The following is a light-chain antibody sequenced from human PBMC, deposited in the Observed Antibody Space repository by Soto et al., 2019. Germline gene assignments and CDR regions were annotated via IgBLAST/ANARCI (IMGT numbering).Light chain of an antibody. CDR2: EGT. V-gene: IGLV2-23*01. CDR3: CSYAGTRTSWV. CDR1: SSDVGTFNL. Sequence: QSVLTQPASVSGFLGQSITMSCTGSSSDVGTFNLVSWFQQHPGKAPKLLIFEGTKRPFGVSDRFSGSKSGNTASLTISGLQAEDEADYHCCSYAGTRTSWVFGTGTKVTVL. J-gene: IGLJ1*01.